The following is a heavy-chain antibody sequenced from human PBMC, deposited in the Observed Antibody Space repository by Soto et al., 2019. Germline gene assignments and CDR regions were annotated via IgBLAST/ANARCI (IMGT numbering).Heavy chain of an antibody. CDR3: AHEEGDIVATFAFDY. CDR1: GFSLSTSGVG. V-gene: IGHV2-5*02. Sequence: QITLKESGPTLVKPTQTLTLTCTFSGFSLSTSGVGVGWIRQPPGKALEWLSLIYWDDDKRYSPSLKSRLTITKATSKNPVVLTKTNTAHVDTATYCCAHEEGDIVATFAFDYPGQGTLVTVSS. D-gene: IGHD5-12*01. CDR2: IYWDDDK. J-gene: IGHJ4*02.